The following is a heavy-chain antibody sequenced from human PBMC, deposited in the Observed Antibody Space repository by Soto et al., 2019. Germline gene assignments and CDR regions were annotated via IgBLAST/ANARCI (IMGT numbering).Heavy chain of an antibody. CDR2: IYYSGST. Sequence: SETLSLTCTFSVGSISSGGYYWSWIRQHPGKGLEWIGYIYYSGSTYYNPSLKSRVTISVDTSKNQFSLKLSSVTAADTAVYYCARDSNIGWFDPWGQGTMVTVSS. V-gene: IGHV4-31*03. CDR3: ARDSNIGWFDP. J-gene: IGHJ5*02. CDR1: VGSISSGGYY. D-gene: IGHD5-12*01.